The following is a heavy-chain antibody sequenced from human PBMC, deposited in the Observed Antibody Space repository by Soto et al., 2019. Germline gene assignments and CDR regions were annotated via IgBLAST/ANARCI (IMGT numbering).Heavy chain of an antibody. Sequence: XGALSLSCSAAGFTFINARMTWVRQAPGKGLEWVGRIKSKTDGGTTDYAAPVKGRFTISRDDSKNTLYLQMDSLHTEDTAVYYCTTDAYYDTSGYWFWGRGSLVTVSS. CDR1: GFTFINAR. J-gene: IGHJ4*02. D-gene: IGHD3-22*01. CDR3: TTDAYYDTSGYWF. V-gene: IGHV3-15*01. CDR2: IKSKTDGGTT.